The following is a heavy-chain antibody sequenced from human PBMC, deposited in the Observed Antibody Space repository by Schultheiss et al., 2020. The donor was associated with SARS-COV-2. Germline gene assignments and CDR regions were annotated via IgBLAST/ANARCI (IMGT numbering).Heavy chain of an antibody. V-gene: IGHV3-23*01. CDR2: ISGSGADT. CDR1: GFTFSTYA. CDR3: AKGGIVGATPFDY. D-gene: IGHD1-26*01. Sequence: GGSLRLPCAASGFTFSTYAMSWVRQGPGKGLEWVSAISGSGADTHYADSVKGRFTISRDNSKNTLFLQMNSLGAEDTAVYYCAKGGIVGATPFDYWGQGTLVTVSS. J-gene: IGHJ4*02.